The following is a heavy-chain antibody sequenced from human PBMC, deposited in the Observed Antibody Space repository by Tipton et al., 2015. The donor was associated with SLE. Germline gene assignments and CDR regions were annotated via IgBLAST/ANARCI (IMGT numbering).Heavy chain of an antibody. D-gene: IGHD2-15*01. J-gene: IGHJ2*01. CDR2: INHSGST. CDR1: GGSFSGYD. V-gene: IGHV4-34*01. Sequence: TLSLTCAVYGGSFSGYDWSWIRQPPGKGLEWIGEINHSGSTNYNPSLKSRVTISVDTSKNQFSLKLSSVTAADTAVYYCARAECSGGSCWWYFDLWGRGTLVTVSS. CDR3: ARAECSGGSCWWYFDL.